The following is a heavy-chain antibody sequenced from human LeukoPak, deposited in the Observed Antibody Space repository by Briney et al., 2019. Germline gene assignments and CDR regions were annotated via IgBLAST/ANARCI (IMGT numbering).Heavy chain of an antibody. CDR1: GGSFSGYY. D-gene: IGHD2-8*02. Sequence: SETLSLTCAVYGGSFSGYYWSWIRQPPGKGLEWIGEINHSGSTNYNPSLKGRVTISVDTSRNLFSLRLSSVTAADTAVYYCARDFVETGVVGFDMWGQGTMVTVSS. CDR2: INHSGST. J-gene: IGHJ3*02. V-gene: IGHV4-34*01. CDR3: ARDFVETGVVGFDM.